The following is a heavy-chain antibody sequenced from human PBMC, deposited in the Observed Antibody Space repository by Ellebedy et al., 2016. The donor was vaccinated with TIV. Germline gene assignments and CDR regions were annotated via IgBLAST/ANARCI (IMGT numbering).Heavy chain of an antibody. CDR1: GYTFTSYG. CDR2: ISGYNGNT. D-gene: IGHD2-21*01. Sequence: AASVKVSCKASGYTFTSYGISWVRQAPGQGLEWMGWISGYNGNTNYAQKLQGRVTMTTDTSTSTAYMELRSLRSDDTAVYYCARDRDLKRIAWFDPWGQGTLVTVSS. J-gene: IGHJ5*02. V-gene: IGHV1-18*04. CDR3: ARDRDLKRIAWFDP.